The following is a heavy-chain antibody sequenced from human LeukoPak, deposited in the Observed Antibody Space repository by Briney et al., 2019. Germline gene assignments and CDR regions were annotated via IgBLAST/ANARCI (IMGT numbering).Heavy chain of an antibody. D-gene: IGHD5-18*01. CDR2: INHSGST. Sequence: SETLSLTCAVYGGSFSGYYWSWIRQPPGKGLEWIGEINHSGSTNYSPSLKSRVTISVDTSKNQFSLKLSSVTAADTAVYYYARGRIPRAFDYWGQGTLVTVSS. CDR1: GGSFSGYY. J-gene: IGHJ4*02. CDR3: ARGRIPRAFDY. V-gene: IGHV4-34*01.